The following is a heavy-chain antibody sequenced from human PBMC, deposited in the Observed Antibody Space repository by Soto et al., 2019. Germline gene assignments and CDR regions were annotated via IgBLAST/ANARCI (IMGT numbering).Heavy chain of an antibody. CDR1: GYSFTSYW. V-gene: IGHV5-51*01. CDR2: IYPGDSDT. Sequence: PGEYLKISCKASGYSFTSYWIVWLRQMPGKGLEWMGIIYPGDSDTRYSPSFQDQVTISADKSITTAYLQWSSLKASDTAIYYCASSTIPFVGSGSSHWGQGALVTVSS. CDR3: ASSTIPFVGSGSSH. J-gene: IGHJ4*01. D-gene: IGHD3-10*01.